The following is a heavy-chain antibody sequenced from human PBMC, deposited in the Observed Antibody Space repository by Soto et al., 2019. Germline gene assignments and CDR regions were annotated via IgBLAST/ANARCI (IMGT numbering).Heavy chain of an antibody. D-gene: IGHD1-7*01. J-gene: IGHJ4*02. Sequence: SETLSLTCTVSGGSISSYYWSWIRQPPGKGLEWIGYIYYSGSTNYNPSLKSRVTISVDTSKNQFSLKLSSVTAADTAVYYCARWAAPEDITGTTGFDYWGQGTLVTVSS. CDR1: GGSISSYY. CDR3: ARWAAPEDITGTTGFDY. V-gene: IGHV4-59*01. CDR2: IYYSGST.